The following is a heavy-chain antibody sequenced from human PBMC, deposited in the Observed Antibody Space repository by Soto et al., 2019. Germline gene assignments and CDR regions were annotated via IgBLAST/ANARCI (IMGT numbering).Heavy chain of an antibody. J-gene: IGHJ4*02. D-gene: IGHD1-1*01. Sequence: GTLRLCCAASGLSLSMYWMHWVRQVPGKGPEWVSRINDDGISKNYADSVKGRFTISRDNVKNTLYLQMNALRVEDTAVYYCTRGPRSTSTGTGAFWGQGTLVTVSS. V-gene: IGHV3-74*01. CDR3: TRGPRSTSTGTGAF. CDR1: GLSLSMYW. CDR2: INDDGISK.